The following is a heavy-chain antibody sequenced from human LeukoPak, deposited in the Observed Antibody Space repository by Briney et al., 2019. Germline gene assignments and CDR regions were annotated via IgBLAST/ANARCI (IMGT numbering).Heavy chain of an antibody. D-gene: IGHD6-19*01. CDR3: ASEVAGTGY. CDR2: INHSGST. Sequence: SETLSLTCAVYGGSFSGYYWSWIRQPPGKGLEWIGEINHSGSTNYNPSLKSRVTISVDTSKNQFSLKLSSVTAADTAVYYCASEVAGTGYWGQGTLVTVSS. J-gene: IGHJ4*02. CDR1: GGSFSGYY. V-gene: IGHV4-34*01.